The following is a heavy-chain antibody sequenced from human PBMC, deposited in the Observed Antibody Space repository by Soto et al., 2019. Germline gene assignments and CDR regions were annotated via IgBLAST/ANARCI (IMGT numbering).Heavy chain of an antibody. CDR1: RYTFTTYD. Sequence: QVQLVQSGPEVKKPGDSVKVSCKAPRYTFTTYDINWLRQAPGQGLEWMGWMNPSSANTGYPQKFQGRVTLTRDTSIFTAYMDLSSLRSEDTAVYYCVVATADAFDIWGQGTMVIVSS. J-gene: IGHJ3*02. D-gene: IGHD5-12*01. CDR2: MNPSSANT. V-gene: IGHV1-8*01. CDR3: VVATADAFDI.